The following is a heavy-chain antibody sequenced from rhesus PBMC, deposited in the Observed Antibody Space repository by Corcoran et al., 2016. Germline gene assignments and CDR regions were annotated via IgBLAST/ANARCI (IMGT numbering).Heavy chain of an antibody. CDR2: ISSGGST. V-gene: IGHV3-103*01. CDR1: GFTFSSYA. Sequence: EVQLVESGGGLAKPGGSLRLSCAASGFTFSSYAMHWVRQAPGKGLEWVSAISSGGSTYYADSVQGRFTISRDNSKNTLSLQMNSLRAEDTAVYYCAKGYSGGWSGFDYWGQGVLVTVSS. J-gene: IGHJ4*01. CDR3: AKGYSGGWSGFDY. D-gene: IGHD6-37*01.